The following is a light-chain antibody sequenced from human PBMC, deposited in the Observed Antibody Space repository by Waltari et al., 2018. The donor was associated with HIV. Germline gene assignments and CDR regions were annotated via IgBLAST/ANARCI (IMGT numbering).Light chain of an antibody. CDR1: QSVYNY. CDR2: DVS. Sequence: EIVLTQSPATLSLSPGKRATLSSRATQSVYNYLAWYQQRPGQPPSLLIYDVSNRATDIPRRFSGSGSGTDFTLTINSLEPEDSAIYYCQQRYSWPRSFGQGTELEIK. CDR3: QQRYSWPRS. J-gene: IGKJ2*03. V-gene: IGKV3-11*01.